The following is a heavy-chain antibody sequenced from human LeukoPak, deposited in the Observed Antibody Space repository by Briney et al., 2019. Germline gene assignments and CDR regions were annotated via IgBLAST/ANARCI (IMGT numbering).Heavy chain of an antibody. J-gene: IGHJ4*02. Sequence: ASVKVSCTVSGSSLTELSLYWVPQAPGKGLEWMGGFDDIDAKTLYAQKFQGRVTMTDDTFTDTAYMELSSLRSDDTAFYYCAAGRPYSLLDYWGQGTLLTVSS. CDR2: FDDIDAKT. D-gene: IGHD5-18*01. V-gene: IGHV1-24*01. CDR1: GSSLTELS. CDR3: AAGRPYSLLDY.